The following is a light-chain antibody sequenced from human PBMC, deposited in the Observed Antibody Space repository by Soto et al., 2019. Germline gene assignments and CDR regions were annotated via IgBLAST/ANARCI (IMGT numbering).Light chain of an antibody. CDR3: QQSYRIPPRT. V-gene: IGKV1-39*01. J-gene: IGKJ1*01. CDR2: AAS. Sequence: DIPMTQSPSSLSASVGDRVTISCRASQSISTYLNWYQQKPGKAPKLLIYAASNLQSGVPSRFSGSASGTDFTLTISSLQPEDFATYYCQQSYRIPPRTFGQGTKVEIK. CDR1: QSISTY.